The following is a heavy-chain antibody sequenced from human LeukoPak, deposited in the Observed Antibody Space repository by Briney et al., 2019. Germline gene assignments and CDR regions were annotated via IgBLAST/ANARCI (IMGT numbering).Heavy chain of an antibody. V-gene: IGHV1-46*01. CDR2: LNPGGGSR. J-gene: IGHJ6*03. CDR3: ARGTRYCSGGYCYYYMDV. CDR1: GYTFTNYY. Sequence: GASVKVSCKASGYTFTNYYLHWVRQAPGQGLEWMGILNPGGGSRNYAQKFQGRVTMTRDTSTSTVYMELSSLRSEDTAVYYCARGTRYCSGGYCYYYMDVWGKGTTVTISS. D-gene: IGHD2-15*01.